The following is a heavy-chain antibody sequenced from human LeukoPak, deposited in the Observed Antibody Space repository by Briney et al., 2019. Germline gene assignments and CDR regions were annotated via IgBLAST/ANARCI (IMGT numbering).Heavy chain of an antibody. Sequence: SETLSLTCAVYGGSFSGDYWSWIRQPPGKGLEWIGEINHSGSTNYNPSLKSRVTISVDTSKNQFSLKLSSVTAADTAVYYCARVIAATGPGSYYYGMDVWGQGTTVTVSS. J-gene: IGHJ6*02. CDR2: INHSGST. CDR1: GGSFSGDY. D-gene: IGHD6-13*01. V-gene: IGHV4-34*01. CDR3: ARVIAATGPGSYYYGMDV.